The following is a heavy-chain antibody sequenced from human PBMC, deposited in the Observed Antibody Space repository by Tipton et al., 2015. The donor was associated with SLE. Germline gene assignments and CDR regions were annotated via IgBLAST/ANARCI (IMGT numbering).Heavy chain of an antibody. CDR2: IYSGGST. J-gene: IGHJ4*02. CDR3: ASQSPLLYYFDY. Sequence: SLRLSCAASGFTVSSNYMSWVRQTPGKGLEWVSVIYSGGSTYYADSVKGRFTISRDNSKNTLYLQMNSLRAEDTAVYYCASQSPLLYYFDYWGQGTLVTVSS. D-gene: IGHD1-26*01. CDR1: GFTVSSNY. V-gene: IGHV3-53*01.